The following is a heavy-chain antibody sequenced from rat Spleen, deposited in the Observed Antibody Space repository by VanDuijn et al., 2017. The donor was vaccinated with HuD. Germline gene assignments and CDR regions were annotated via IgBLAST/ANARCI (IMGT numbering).Heavy chain of an antibody. D-gene: IGHD1-11*01. V-gene: IGHV5S13*01. CDR3: ARHGGLRNWFAY. Sequence: EVQLVESGGDLVPPGRSLKLSCTASGFTFSDYDMAWVRQAPTKGLEWIASISSGGDNTYYRDSVKGRFTISRDDAKSTQCLQMDSLRSEDTATYYCARHGGLRNWFAYWGQGTLVTVSS. CDR1: GFTFSDYD. J-gene: IGHJ3*01. CDR2: ISSGGDNT.